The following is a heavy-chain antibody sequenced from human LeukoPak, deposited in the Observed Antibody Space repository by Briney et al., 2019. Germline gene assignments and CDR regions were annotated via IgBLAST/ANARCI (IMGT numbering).Heavy chain of an antibody. Sequence: PSETLSLTCTVSGGSISSGGYYWSWIRQPPGKGLEWIGEINHSGSTNYNPSLKSRVTISVDTSKNQFSLKLSSVTAADTAVYYCARAHGGYSGYVGIDYWGQGTLVTVSS. V-gene: IGHV4-39*07. CDR1: GGSISSGGYY. CDR2: INHSGST. J-gene: IGHJ4*02. D-gene: IGHD5-12*01. CDR3: ARAHGGYSGYVGIDY.